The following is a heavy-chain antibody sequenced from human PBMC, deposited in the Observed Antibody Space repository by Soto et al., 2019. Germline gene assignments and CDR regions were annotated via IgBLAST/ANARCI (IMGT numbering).Heavy chain of an antibody. V-gene: IGHV1-2*04. Sequence: VKVSCKAAGYSFTDYHIHWVRQAPGQGLDWLGRINPKSGGTSTAQKFQGWVTMTRDRSISTVYMELTRLRSDDTAVYFCARGHSTDCSNGVCSFFYNHEMDVWGQGTTVTVSS. D-gene: IGHD2-8*01. CDR2: INPKSGGT. CDR3: ARGHSTDCSNGVCSFFYNHEMDV. CDR1: GYSFTDYH. J-gene: IGHJ6*02.